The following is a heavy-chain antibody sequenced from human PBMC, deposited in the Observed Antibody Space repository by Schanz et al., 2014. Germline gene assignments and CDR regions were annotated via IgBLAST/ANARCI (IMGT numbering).Heavy chain of an antibody. CDR2: IPWNGAAI. D-gene: IGHD3-10*02. V-gene: IGHV3-9*02. CDR1: GFNSDDYA. Sequence: EVQLAESGGGLVQPGGSLRLSCTASGFNSDDYAMHWVRQAPGKGLEWVSNIPWNGAAIGYAGSVRGRFTISRDSAKNTLYLQMNSLRPEDTAIYYCAKNQYDDVDLSSFYFDFWGQGTLVTVSS. CDR3: AKNQYDDVDLSSFYFDF. J-gene: IGHJ4*02.